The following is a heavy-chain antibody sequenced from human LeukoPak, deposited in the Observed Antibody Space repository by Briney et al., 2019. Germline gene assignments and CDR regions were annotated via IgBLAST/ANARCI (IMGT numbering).Heavy chain of an antibody. J-gene: IGHJ5*02. V-gene: IGHV1-24*01. Sequence: ASVKASCKVSGYTLTELSMHWVRQAPGKGLEWMGGFDPEDGETIYAQKFQGRVTMTEDTSTDTAYMELSSLRSEDTAVYYCATLSVVANGNWFDPWGQGTLVTVSS. CDR3: ATLSVVANGNWFDP. D-gene: IGHD5-12*01. CDR2: FDPEDGET. CDR1: GYTLTELS.